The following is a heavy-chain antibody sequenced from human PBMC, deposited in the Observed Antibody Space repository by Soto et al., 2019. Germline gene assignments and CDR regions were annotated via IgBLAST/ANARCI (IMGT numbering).Heavy chain of an antibody. V-gene: IGHV1-3*04. D-gene: IGHD2-15*01. J-gene: IGHJ5*02. Sequence: QVQLVQSGAEVKKPGASVKVSCKTSGYTFTSYAIHWVRQAPGQGLEWLGWLNIGNGNTQYSPKLHDRVTLTRDTSASTAYMELSSLRSEDTAVYYCAREPLCVGMCYVHWFDPWGQGTLVTVSS. CDR2: LNIGNGNT. CDR1: GYTFTSYA. CDR3: AREPLCVGMCYVHWFDP.